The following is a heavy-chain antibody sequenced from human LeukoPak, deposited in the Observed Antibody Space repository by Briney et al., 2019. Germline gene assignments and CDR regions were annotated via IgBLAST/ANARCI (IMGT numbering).Heavy chain of an antibody. CDR2: MNPNSGNT. CDR3: ARNYLGFSY. V-gene: IGHV1-8*01. D-gene: IGHD7-27*01. Sequence: ASVKVSCTASGYTFISYDINWVRQATGQGLEWMGWMNPNSGNTGYSQKFQGRVTMTRDTSISTAYMELSSLTSEDTAVYYCARNYLGFSYWGQGTLVTVSS. J-gene: IGHJ4*02. CDR1: GYTFISYD.